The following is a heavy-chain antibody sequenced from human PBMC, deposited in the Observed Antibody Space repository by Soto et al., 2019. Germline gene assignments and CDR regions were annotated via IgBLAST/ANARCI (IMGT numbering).Heavy chain of an antibody. D-gene: IGHD6-19*01. Sequence: SETLSLTCDVSGDFLTTYYWNWIRQSPGKGLEWIGYIFHGGHTNYNPSLRGRATISVDTSKNQFSLKLSSVTAADTAVYYCARSPQYSSGWNGGFDYWGQGTLVTVSS. CDR2: IFHGGHT. V-gene: IGHV4-59*01. CDR1: GDFLTTYY. CDR3: ARSPQYSSGWNGGFDY. J-gene: IGHJ4*02.